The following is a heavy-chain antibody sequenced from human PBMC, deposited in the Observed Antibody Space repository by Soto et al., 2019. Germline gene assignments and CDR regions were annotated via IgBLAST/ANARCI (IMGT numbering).Heavy chain of an antibody. CDR3: ARVMEEPRPSLLYYYYYGMDV. D-gene: IGHD6-6*01. Sequence: GASVKVSCKASGYTLTNYAMQWVRQAPGQRLEWMGWINAGNGSTTYSQKFQGRVTITRDTSATTAYMELSSLKSEDTAVYYCARVMEEPRPSLLYYYYYGMDVWGQGTTVTVSS. CDR1: GYTLTNYA. J-gene: IGHJ6*02. CDR2: INAGNGST. V-gene: IGHV1-3*01.